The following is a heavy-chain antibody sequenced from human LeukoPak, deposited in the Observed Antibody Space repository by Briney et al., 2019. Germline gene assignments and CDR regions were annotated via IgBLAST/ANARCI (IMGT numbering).Heavy chain of an antibody. J-gene: IGHJ4*02. CDR3: ARDRAMADY. CDR1: GYIFTSYP. Sequence: ASVKVSCKASGYIFTSYPIHWVRQAPGQRPEWMGWINTGNGNTEYSQKFEGRVTVTRDTSATAAYMELSSLRSEDTAVYYCARDRAMADYWGQGTLVTVSS. V-gene: IGHV1-3*04. D-gene: IGHD5-18*01. CDR2: INTGNGNT.